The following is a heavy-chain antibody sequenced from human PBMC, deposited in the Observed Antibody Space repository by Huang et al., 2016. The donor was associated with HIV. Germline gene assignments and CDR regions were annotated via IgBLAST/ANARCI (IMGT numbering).Heavy chain of an antibody. D-gene: IGHD3-16*01. CDR2: VCEGGNT. Sequence: QLQLQESGPGLVRPSETLSLTCSVSGGSVNSGYYYWGWIRQPPGKGLEWIASVCEGGNTFYNPSLKSGVAMSVDTSKKRFSLNLSSVTAADTAVYFCARLPFDYVWGTQRQTALDELDVWGQGTMVTVSS. V-gene: IGHV4-39*01. CDR3: ARLPFDYVWGTQRQTALDELDV. J-gene: IGHJ3*01. CDR1: GGSVNSGYYY.